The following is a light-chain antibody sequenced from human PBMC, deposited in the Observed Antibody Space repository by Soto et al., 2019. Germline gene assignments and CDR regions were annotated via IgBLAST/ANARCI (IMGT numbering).Light chain of an antibody. CDR2: DVT. V-gene: IGLV2-14*01. J-gene: IGLJ2*01. CDR1: SSDVGNYAY. Sequence: QSVLTQPASVSGSPGQSITISCTGTSSDVGNYAYVSWYQQHPGKAPKLIIYDVTNRPSGVSSRFSGSKSGNTASLTISGLQSDDEADYYCSSFTTTTSLILFGGGTKLTVL. CDR3: SSFTTTTSLIL.